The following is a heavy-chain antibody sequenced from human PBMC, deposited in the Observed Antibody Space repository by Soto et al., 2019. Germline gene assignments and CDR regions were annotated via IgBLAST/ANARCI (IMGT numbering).Heavy chain of an antibody. CDR1: GYSFASYW. CDR2: IDPSDSYA. V-gene: IGHV5-10-1*01. D-gene: IGHD3-22*01. J-gene: IGHJ5*02. CDR3: ARHKAFYYDSSGA. Sequence: GESLKISCKGSGYSFASYWISWVRQMPAKGLEWMGRIDPSDSYANYSPSVQGHVTFSADKSISTAYLQWSSLRASDTAMYYCARHKAFYYDSSGAWGQGTMVTVSS.